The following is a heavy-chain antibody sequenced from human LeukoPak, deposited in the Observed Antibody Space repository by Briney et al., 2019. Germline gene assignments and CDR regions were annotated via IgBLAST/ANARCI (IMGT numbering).Heavy chain of an antibody. D-gene: IGHD3-10*01. CDR2: INPSGGST. CDR3: AREGGLLWFGELMPFDY. V-gene: IGHV1-46*01. Sequence: GASVKVSCKASGYTFTSFYMNWVRQAPGQGLEWMGKINPSGGSTTYAQKFQGRVTMTRDTSTSTVYMELSSLRFEDTAVYYCAREGGLLWFGELMPFDYWGQGTLVTVSP. CDR1: GYTFTSFY. J-gene: IGHJ4*02.